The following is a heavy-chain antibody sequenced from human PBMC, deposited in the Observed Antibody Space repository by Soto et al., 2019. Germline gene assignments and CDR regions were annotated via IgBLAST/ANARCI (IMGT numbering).Heavy chain of an antibody. CDR2: IIPIFGTA. CDR3: TKRGTEGWYFDL. D-gene: IGHD2-15*01. Sequence: QVQLVQSGAEVKKPGSSVKVSCKASGGTFSSYAISWVRQAPGQGLEWMGGIIPIFGTANYAQKFQGRVTITADESTSTAYMELSSLRSEDTAVSYCTKRGTEGWYFDLWGRGTLVTVSS. CDR1: GGTFSSYA. J-gene: IGHJ2*01. V-gene: IGHV1-69*01.